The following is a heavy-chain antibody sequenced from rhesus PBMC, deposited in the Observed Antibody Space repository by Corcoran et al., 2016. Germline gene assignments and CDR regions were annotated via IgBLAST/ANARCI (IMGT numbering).Heavy chain of an antibody. CDR1: GGSFSGYY. Sequence: QVQLQESGPGLVKPSETLSLTCAVSGGSFSGYYWGWIRPPPGKGLEWIGYISGSSGHTDYNPSLKSRVTISTDTSKTQFSLKLSSVTAADTAVYYCARDGGKSYWGYGLDSWGQGVVVTVSS. V-gene: IGHV4-165*01. D-gene: IGHD3-34*01. CDR2: ISGSSGHT. J-gene: IGHJ6*01. CDR3: ARDGGKSYWGYGLDS.